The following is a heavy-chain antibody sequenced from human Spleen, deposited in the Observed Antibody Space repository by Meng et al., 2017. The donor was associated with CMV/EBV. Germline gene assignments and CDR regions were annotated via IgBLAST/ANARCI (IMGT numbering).Heavy chain of an antibody. J-gene: IGHJ3*01. V-gene: IGHV3-48*03. CDR2: ITGSGSII. CDR3: AREGGIAAASDVFDV. D-gene: IGHD6-13*01. CDR1: GFTFSSYE. Sequence: SLKISCAASGFTFSSYEMNWVRQAPGKGLEWISYITGSGSIIYYADSVKGRFTISRDNAKNSLYLQMSGLRAEDTALYYCAREGGIAAASDVFDVWGQGTMVTVSS.